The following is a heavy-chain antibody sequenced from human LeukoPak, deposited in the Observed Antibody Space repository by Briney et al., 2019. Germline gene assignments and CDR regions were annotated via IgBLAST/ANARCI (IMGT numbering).Heavy chain of an antibody. CDR2: ISGSSSYT. J-gene: IGHJ4*02. CDR1: GFTFISYS. V-gene: IGHV3-21*05. Sequence: GGSLRLSCAASGFTFISYSMTWVRQAPGKGLEWVSYISGSSSYTNYADSVKGRFTVSRDNAKKSLYLQMNSLRAEDTAVYYCAREFSSGLIIDYLGQGTLVTVSS. CDR3: AREFSSGLIIDY. D-gene: IGHD3-22*01.